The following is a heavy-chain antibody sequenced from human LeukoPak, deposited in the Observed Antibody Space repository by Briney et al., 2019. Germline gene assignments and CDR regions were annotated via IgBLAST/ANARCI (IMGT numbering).Heavy chain of an antibody. V-gene: IGHV4-39*07. D-gene: IGHD4-23*01. J-gene: IGHJ5*02. CDR2: INHSGST. CDR1: GGSISSSSFY. CDR3: ARGRLTSRMTTVVRAPRNWFDP. Sequence: SETLSLTCTVSGGSISSSSFYWGWIRQPPGKGLEWIGEINHSGSTNYNPSLKSRVTISVDTSKNQFFLKLSSVTAADTAVYYCARGRLTSRMTTVVRAPRNWFDPWGQGTLVTVSS.